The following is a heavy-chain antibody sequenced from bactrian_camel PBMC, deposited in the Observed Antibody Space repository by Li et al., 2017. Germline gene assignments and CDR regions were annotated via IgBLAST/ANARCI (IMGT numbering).Heavy chain of an antibody. D-gene: IGHD2*01. Sequence: VQLVESGGGSVQPGGSLTLSCTASRYATRPPCMGWVRQGPGMAREGVATMFVDGGAAFYDRSVKGRFTISRDDVTSTVFLQMNSLDPEDTADYYCARGRTALCSGANSRSYAYGGQGTQVTVS. CDR2: MFVDGGAA. CDR3: ARGRTALCSGANSRSYAY. CDR1: RYATRPPC. V-gene: IGHV3S1*01. J-gene: IGHJ4*01.